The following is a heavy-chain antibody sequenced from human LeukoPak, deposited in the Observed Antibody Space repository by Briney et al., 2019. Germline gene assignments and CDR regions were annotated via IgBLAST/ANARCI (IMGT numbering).Heavy chain of an antibody. CDR2: ISSSSSYI. D-gene: IGHD4-17*01. V-gene: IGHV3-21*01. Sequence: GGSLRLSCAASGFTFSSYSVNWVRQAPGKGLEWVSSISSSSSYIYYADSVKGRFTISRDNAKNSLYLQMNSLRAEDTAVYYCARDVDGDYASDYWGQGTLVTVSS. J-gene: IGHJ4*02. CDR1: GFTFSSYS. CDR3: ARDVDGDYASDY.